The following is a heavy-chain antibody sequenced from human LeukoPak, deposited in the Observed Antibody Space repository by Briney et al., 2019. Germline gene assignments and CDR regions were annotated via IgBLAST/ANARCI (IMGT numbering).Heavy chain of an antibody. D-gene: IGHD5-18*01. CDR1: GFTFSSYA. V-gene: IGHV3-30-3*01. Sequence: GGSLRLSCAASGFTFSSYAMHWVRQAPGKGLEWVAVISYDGSNKYYADSVKGRFTISRDNSKNTLYLQMNSLRAEDTAVYYCAREDTDWDAFDIWGQGTMVTVSS. J-gene: IGHJ3*02. CDR2: ISYDGSNK. CDR3: AREDTDWDAFDI.